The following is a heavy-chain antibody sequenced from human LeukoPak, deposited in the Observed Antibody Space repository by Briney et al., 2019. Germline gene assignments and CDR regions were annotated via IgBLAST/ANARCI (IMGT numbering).Heavy chain of an antibody. V-gene: IGHV4-39*01. Sequence: PSETLSLTCTVSGGSISSSSYYWGWIRQPPGKGLEWIGSIYYSGSTYYNPSLKSRVTISVDTSKNQFSLKLSSVTAADTAVYYCARHDSSGYYYYDYGMDVWGEGTSATVSS. CDR2: IYYSGST. CDR3: ARHDSSGYYYYDYGMDV. CDR1: GGSISSSSYY. J-gene: IGHJ6*04. D-gene: IGHD3-22*01.